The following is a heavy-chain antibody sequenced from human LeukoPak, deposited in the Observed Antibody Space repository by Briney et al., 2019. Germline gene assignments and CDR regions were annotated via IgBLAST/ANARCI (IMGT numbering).Heavy chain of an antibody. J-gene: IGHJ5*02. CDR3: AKGDGYNPS. CDR2: ISYNGNT. CDR1: GGSMSGLH. V-gene: IGHV4-59*11. Sequence: PSETLSLTCTVSGGSMSGLHWSWIRQPPGKGLEWIGYISYNGNTNYNPSLKSRVTISVETSKNQFSLNLSSMTAADTAIYYCAKGDGYNPSWGQGTLVTVSS. D-gene: IGHD5-24*01.